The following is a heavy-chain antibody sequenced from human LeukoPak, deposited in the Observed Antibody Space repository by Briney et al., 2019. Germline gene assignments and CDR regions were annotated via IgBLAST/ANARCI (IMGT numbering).Heavy chain of an antibody. CDR2: INPAGSET. CDR1: GFSFSAYW. D-gene: IGHD2-15*01. J-gene: IGHJ4*02. CDR3: ARFGYVAAVDM. Sequence: GGSLRLSCAASGFSFSAYWMTWVRPAPGTGLEWVANINPAGSETYYVDPVKGRFSISRDNAKNLVYLQMNSLRAEDTAVYHCARFGYVAAVDMWGQGTPVTVSS. V-gene: IGHV3-7*01.